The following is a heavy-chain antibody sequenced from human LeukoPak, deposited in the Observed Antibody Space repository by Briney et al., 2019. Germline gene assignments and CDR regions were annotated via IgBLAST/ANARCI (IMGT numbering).Heavy chain of an antibody. Sequence: SLRLSCAASGFTFDDYAMHWVRQAPGKGLEWVSGISWNSGSIGYADSVKGRFTISRDNAKNSLYLQTNSLRAEDTALYYCAKDIRNYYYYGMDVWGQGTTVTVSS. CDR3: AKDIRNYYYYGMDV. J-gene: IGHJ6*02. CDR1: GFTFDDYA. CDR2: ISWNSGSI. V-gene: IGHV3-9*01.